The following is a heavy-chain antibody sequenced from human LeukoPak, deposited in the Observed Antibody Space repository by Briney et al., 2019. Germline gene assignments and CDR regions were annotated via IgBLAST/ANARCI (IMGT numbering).Heavy chain of an antibody. CDR2: ISGSGGST. V-gene: IGHV3-23*01. D-gene: IGHD2-2*02. Sequence: PGGSLSLSCAASGFTFSSYAMSWVRQAPGKGLEWVSAISGSGGSTYYADSVKGRFTISRDNSKNTLYLQMNSLRAEDTAVYYCAKTYLVVPAAIHFDYWGQGTLVTVSS. J-gene: IGHJ4*02. CDR3: AKTYLVVPAAIHFDY. CDR1: GFTFSSYA.